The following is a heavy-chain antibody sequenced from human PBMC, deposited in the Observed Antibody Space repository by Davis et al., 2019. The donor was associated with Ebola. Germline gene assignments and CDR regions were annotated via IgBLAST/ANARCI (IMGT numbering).Heavy chain of an antibody. D-gene: IGHD3-22*01. Sequence: ASVKVSCKASGYRFASYYMHWVRQAPGQGLAWMGIINPITGGTSYAQNFQVRVNMTRDTSTSTVYMELSSLRSEDTAVYYCAGEGGRYYDSSGYVFDIWGQGTMVKVSS. CDR2: INPITGGT. V-gene: IGHV1-46*01. CDR3: AGEGGRYYDSSGYVFDI. CDR1: GYRFASYY. J-gene: IGHJ3*02.